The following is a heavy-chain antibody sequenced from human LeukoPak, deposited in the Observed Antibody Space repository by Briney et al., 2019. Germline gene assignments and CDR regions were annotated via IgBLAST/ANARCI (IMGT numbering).Heavy chain of an antibody. CDR2: IYYSGST. CDR1: GGSISSYY. Sequence: SETLSLTCTVSGGSISSYYWNWIRQPPGKGLEWIGYIYYSGSTNYNPSLKSRVTISVDTSKNQFSLKLSSVTAADTAVYYCARGVSSSGWAFDYWGQGTLVTVSS. J-gene: IGHJ4*02. CDR3: ARGVSSSGWAFDY. D-gene: IGHD6-19*01. V-gene: IGHV4-59*01.